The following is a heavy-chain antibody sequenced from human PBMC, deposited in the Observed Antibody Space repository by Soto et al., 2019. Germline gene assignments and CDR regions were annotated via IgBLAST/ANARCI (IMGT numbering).Heavy chain of an antibody. CDR1: GGTFSSYA. D-gene: IGHD6-13*01. CDR2: IIPIFGTA. V-gene: IGHV1-69*12. J-gene: IGHJ5*02. Sequence: QVQLVQSGAEVKKPGSSVKVSCKASGGTFSSYAISWVRQAPGQGLEWMGGIIPIFGTANYAQKFQGRVTITADESTSTAYMELSSVRSEDTAVYYCARDLGEQQLEDNWFDPWGQGTLVTVSS. CDR3: ARDLGEQQLEDNWFDP.